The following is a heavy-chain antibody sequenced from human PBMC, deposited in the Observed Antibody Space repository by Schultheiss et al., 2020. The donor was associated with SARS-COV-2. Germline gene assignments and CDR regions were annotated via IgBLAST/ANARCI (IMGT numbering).Heavy chain of an antibody. CDR1: GFTFSSYG. J-gene: IGHJ4*02. CDR3: ARIGGPFDY. Sequence: GGSLRLSCAASGFTFSSYGMHWVRQAPGKGLEWVAVISYDGSNKYYADSVKGRFTISRDNAKNSLYLQMNSLRAEDTAVYYCARIGGPFDYWGQGTLVTVSS. D-gene: IGHD4-23*01. CDR2: ISYDGSNK. V-gene: IGHV3-30*03.